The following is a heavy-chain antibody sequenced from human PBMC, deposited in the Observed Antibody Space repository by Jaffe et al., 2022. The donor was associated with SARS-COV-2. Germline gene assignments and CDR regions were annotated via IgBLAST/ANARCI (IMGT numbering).Heavy chain of an antibody. D-gene: IGHD3-22*01. V-gene: IGHV3-30-3*01. J-gene: IGHJ4*02. CDR1: GFTFSSYA. CDR3: ARGVTMIVVVITACDY. CDR2: ISYDGSNK. Sequence: QVQLVESGGGVVQPGRSLRLSCAASGFTFSSYAMHWVRQAPGKGLEWVAVISYDGSNKYYADSVKGRFTISRDNSKNTLYLQMNSLRAEDTAVYYCARGVTMIVVVITACDYWGQGTLVTVSS.